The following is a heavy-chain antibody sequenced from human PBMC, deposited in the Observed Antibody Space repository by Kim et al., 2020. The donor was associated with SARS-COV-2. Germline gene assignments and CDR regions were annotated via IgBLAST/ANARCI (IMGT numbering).Heavy chain of an antibody. CDR2: IYSGGSST. D-gene: IGHD6-19*01. Sequence: GGSLRLSCAASGFTFSSYAMSWVRQAPGKGLEWVSVIYSGGSSTYYADSVKGRFTISRDNSKNTLYLQMNSLRAEDTAVYYCAKERRRGYSSSASDYWGQGTLVTVSS. CDR1: GFTFSSYA. J-gene: IGHJ4*02. CDR3: AKERRRGYSSSASDY. V-gene: IGHV3-23*03.